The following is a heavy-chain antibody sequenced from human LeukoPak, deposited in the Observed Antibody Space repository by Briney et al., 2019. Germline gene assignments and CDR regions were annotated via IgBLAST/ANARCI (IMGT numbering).Heavy chain of an antibody. CDR1: GFTLSSYA. Sequence: GGSLRLSCAASGFTLSSYAMSWVRQAPGKGLEWVSAISGSGGSTYYADSVKGRFTISRDNSKNTLYLQMNSLRAEDTAVYYCAKPGAVYYYDSSGYYFDYWGQGTLVTVSS. J-gene: IGHJ4*02. CDR3: AKPGAVYYYDSSGYYFDY. V-gene: IGHV3-23*01. CDR2: ISGSGGST. D-gene: IGHD3-22*01.